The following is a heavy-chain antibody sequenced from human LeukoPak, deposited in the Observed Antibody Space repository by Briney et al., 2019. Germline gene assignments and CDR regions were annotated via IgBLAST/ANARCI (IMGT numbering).Heavy chain of an antibody. Sequence: SETLSLTCSVSGGSISSYYWSWIRQPPGKGLEWIGYIYYSGSTNYNPSLKSRVTISVDTSKNQFSLKLSSVTAADTAVYYCARGIAALDYWGQGTLVTVSS. CDR3: ARGIAALDY. J-gene: IGHJ4*02. CDR2: IYYSGST. V-gene: IGHV4-59*01. CDR1: GGSISSYY. D-gene: IGHD6-13*01.